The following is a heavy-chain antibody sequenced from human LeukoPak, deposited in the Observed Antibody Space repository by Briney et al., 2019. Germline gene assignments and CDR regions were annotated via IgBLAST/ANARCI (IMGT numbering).Heavy chain of an antibody. V-gene: IGHV3-23*01. J-gene: IGHJ4*02. CDR1: EFAFSNYA. D-gene: IGHD3-10*01. Sequence: PGGSLRLSCAASEFAFSNYAMSWVRQAPGKGLEWVSGINTGGEYTYYADSVKGRFTISRDNSKNTLYLQMNSLRAEDTAVYYCAKEGGGGYFDSWGQGTLVTVSS. CDR2: INTGGEYT. CDR3: AKEGGGGYFDS.